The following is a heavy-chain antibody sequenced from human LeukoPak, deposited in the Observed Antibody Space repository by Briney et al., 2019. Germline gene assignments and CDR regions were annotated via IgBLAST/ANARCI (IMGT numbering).Heavy chain of an antibody. D-gene: IGHD6-19*01. V-gene: IGHV3-21*01. J-gene: IGHJ3*02. CDR1: GFTFSSYS. CDR2: ISSSSSYI. CDR3: ARDAVAGSDAFDI. Sequence: GGSLRLSCAASGFTFSSYSMNWVRQAPGKGLEWVSSISSSSSYIYYADSVKGRFTISRDNAKNSLYLQMNSLRAGDTAVYYCARDAVAGSDAFDIWGQGTMVTVSS.